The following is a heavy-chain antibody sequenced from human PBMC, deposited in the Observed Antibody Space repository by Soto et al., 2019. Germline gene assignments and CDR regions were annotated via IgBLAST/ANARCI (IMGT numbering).Heavy chain of an antibody. CDR2: IIPIFGTA. CDR1: GGTFSSYA. Sequence: SVKVSCKASGGTFSSYAISWVRQAPGQGLEWMGGIIPIFGTANYAQKFQGRVTITADESTSTAYMELSSLRSEDTAEYYCARDNPEYCSGGSCYSDWFDPWGQGTLVTVSS. CDR3: ARDNPEYCSGGSCYSDWFDP. V-gene: IGHV1-69*13. J-gene: IGHJ5*02. D-gene: IGHD2-15*01.